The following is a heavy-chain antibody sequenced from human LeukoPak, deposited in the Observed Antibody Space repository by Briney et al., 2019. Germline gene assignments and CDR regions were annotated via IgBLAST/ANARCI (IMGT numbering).Heavy chain of an antibody. CDR1: GGSISSYY. CDR2: IYYSGST. D-gene: IGHD3-10*01. V-gene: IGHV4-59*01. CDR3: ARSLIGDFDY. J-gene: IGHJ4*02. Sequence: SETLSLTCTVSGGSISSYYWSWIRQPPGKGLEWIGYIYYSGSTNYNPSLKSRVTISVDTSKNQFSLKLSSVTAADTAVYYCARSLIGDFDYWGQGTLVTVSS.